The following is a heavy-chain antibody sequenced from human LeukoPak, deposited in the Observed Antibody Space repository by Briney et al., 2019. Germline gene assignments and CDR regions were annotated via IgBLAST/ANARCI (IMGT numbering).Heavy chain of an antibody. D-gene: IGHD4-17*01. Sequence: PGRSLRLSCAASGFTFSSYSMNWVRQAPGEGLEWVSSISSSSSYIYYADSVKGRFTISRDNAKNSLYLQMNSLRAEDTAVYYCAREYGDYFDYWGQGTLVTVSS. CDR2: ISSSSSYI. J-gene: IGHJ4*02. CDR3: AREYGDYFDY. CDR1: GFTFSSYS. V-gene: IGHV3-21*01.